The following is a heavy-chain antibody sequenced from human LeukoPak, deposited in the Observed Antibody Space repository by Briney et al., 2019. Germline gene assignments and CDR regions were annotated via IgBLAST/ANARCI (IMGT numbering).Heavy chain of an antibody. V-gene: IGHV4-59*01. CDR3: ARGRGSSGYYHEGEWFDP. CDR2: IFYSGST. D-gene: IGHD3-22*01. J-gene: IGHJ5*02. CDR1: GGSITPYY. Sequence: SETPSLTCSVSGGSITPYYWSWIRQPPGKGLEWIGYIFYSGSTNFNPSLKSRVTMSVDTSKNQFSLNLSSVTAADTAVYYCARGRGSSGYYHEGEWFDPWGQGTLVTVSS.